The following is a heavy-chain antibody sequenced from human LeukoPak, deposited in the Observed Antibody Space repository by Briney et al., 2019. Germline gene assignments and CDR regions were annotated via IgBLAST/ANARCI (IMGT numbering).Heavy chain of an antibody. CDR3: AKWQYYGSGDDY. Sequence: GGSLRLSCTASGFTFSNYAMRWVRQAPGKGLEWVSAIGGSGGSPSYADSVKGRFTISRDNSKNTLFLQMNSLRAEDTAIYYCAKWQYYGSGDDYWGQGTLVTVSS. CDR1: GFTFSNYA. CDR2: IGGSGGSP. J-gene: IGHJ4*02. D-gene: IGHD3-10*01. V-gene: IGHV3-23*01.